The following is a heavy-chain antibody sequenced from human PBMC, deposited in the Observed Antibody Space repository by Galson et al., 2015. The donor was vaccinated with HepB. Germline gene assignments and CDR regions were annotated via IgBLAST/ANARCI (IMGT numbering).Heavy chain of an antibody. Sequence: SLRLSCAASGFTFSDYYMHWIRQAPGKGLEWVSYISSSGRTIYYADSVKGRFTISRDNAKNSLYLQMNSLRAEDTAVYYCARDLEYYGGNAPHDYWGQGTLVTVSS. D-gene: IGHD4-23*01. CDR1: GFTFSDYY. J-gene: IGHJ4*02. CDR3: ARDLEYYGGNAPHDY. V-gene: IGHV3-11*01. CDR2: ISSSGRTI.